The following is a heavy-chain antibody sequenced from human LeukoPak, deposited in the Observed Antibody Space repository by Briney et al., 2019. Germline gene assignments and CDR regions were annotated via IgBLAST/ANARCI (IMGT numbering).Heavy chain of an antibody. D-gene: IGHD1-1*01. CDR3: AKEEGDDSDAFDI. CDR2: IYSGGNT. Sequence: GGSLRLSCAASGFSVSNNYMSWVRQAPGKGLEWVSVIYSGGNTYYADSVKGRFTISRDNSKNTLYLQMNSLRAEDTAVYYCAKEEGDDSDAFDIWGQGTMVTVSS. CDR1: GFSVSNNY. J-gene: IGHJ3*02. V-gene: IGHV3-53*01.